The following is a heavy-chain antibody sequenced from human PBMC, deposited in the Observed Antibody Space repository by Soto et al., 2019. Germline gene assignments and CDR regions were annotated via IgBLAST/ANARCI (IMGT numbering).Heavy chain of an antibody. CDR3: ARGARFGDRRYMDV. Sequence: SETLSLTCPVSGGSISSYYWFWIRQSPGRGLEWIGYVYYSGKSNYNPSLESRVTMSVDTSENQFSLKLNSVTAADTAVYYCARGARFGDRRYMDVWGKGTTVTVSS. J-gene: IGHJ6*03. D-gene: IGHD3-10*01. CDR2: VYYSGKS. CDR1: GGSISSYY. V-gene: IGHV4-59*12.